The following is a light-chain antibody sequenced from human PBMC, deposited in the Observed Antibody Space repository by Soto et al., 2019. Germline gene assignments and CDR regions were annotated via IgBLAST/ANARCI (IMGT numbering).Light chain of an antibody. Sequence: QAVVTKEPSLTVSPGGTVTLTCGSSTGAVTSGHYPYWFQQKPGQAPRTLIYDTSNKHSWTPARFSGSLLGGKAALTLSGAQPEDEAEYYCFLSYSGARQVFGGGTKLTVL. CDR2: DTS. CDR1: TGAVTSGHY. J-gene: IGLJ3*02. V-gene: IGLV7-46*01. CDR3: FLSYSGARQV.